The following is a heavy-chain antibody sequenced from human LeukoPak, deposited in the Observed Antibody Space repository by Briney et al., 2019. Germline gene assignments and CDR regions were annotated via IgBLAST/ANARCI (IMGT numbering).Heavy chain of an antibody. Sequence: SETMSLTCAVSEMSFSAYYWNWIRQSPGKGLEWIGEINYGGSTKYTPSLEGRGTILIDTSKNQFSLKLTSVTAADTAVYYCARGFPPGSGSRGSHAFDVWGQGTMVTVSS. J-gene: IGHJ3*01. CDR2: INYGGST. V-gene: IGHV4-34*01. D-gene: IGHD6-19*01. CDR1: EMSFSAYY. CDR3: ARGFPPGSGSRGSHAFDV.